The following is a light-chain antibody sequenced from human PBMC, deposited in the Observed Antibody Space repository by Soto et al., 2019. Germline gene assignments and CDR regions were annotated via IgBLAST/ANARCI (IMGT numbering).Light chain of an antibody. CDR2: EVS. J-gene: IGLJ1*01. Sequence: QSARTEHACVSASPGQSITISCTGTSSDVGGYNYVSWYQQHPGKAPKLTIYEVSNRPSGVSNRFAGSKSGNTASLTISGLQAEDEADYYCSSYTSSSTGVFGTGTKVTVL. V-gene: IGLV2-14*01. CDR3: SSYTSSSTGV. CDR1: SSDVGGYNY.